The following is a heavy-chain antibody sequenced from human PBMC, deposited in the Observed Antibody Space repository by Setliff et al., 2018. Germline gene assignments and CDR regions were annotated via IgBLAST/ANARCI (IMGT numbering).Heavy chain of an antibody. CDR2: IYYSGST. V-gene: IGHV4-39*07. D-gene: IGHD3-22*01. Sequence: SETLSLTCTVSGGSISSSSYYWGWIRQPPGKGLEWIGSIYYSGSTYYNPSLKSRVTISVDTSKNQFSLKLSSVTAADTAVYYRARSYYYDSSAANWFDPWGQGTQVTVSS. CDR1: GGSISSSSYY. CDR3: ARSYYYDSSAANWFDP. J-gene: IGHJ5*02.